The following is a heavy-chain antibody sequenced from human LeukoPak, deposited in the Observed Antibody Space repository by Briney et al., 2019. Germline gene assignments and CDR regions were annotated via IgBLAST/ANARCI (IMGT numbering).Heavy chain of an antibody. J-gene: IGHJ4*02. CDR2: IYYSGST. D-gene: IGHD3-22*01. CDR1: GGSISSGDYY. Sequence: SETLSLTCTVSGGSISSGDYYWSWLRQPPGKGLEWIGYIYYSGSTYYNPSLKSRVTISVDTSKNQFSLKLSSVTAADTAVYYCARQAYYYDSSGYSTLFHYWGQGTLVTVSS. CDR3: ARQAYYYDSSGYSTLFHY. V-gene: IGHV4-30-4*01.